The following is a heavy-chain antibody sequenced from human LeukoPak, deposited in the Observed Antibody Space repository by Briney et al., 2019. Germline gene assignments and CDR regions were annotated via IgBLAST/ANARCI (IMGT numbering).Heavy chain of an antibody. D-gene: IGHD1-26*01. V-gene: IGHV3-72*01. Sequence: GGSLRLSCAASGFTFSDHYMDWVRQAPGKGLEWVGRIRIKLNSYFVEYAASVKGRFTISRDDSKNSLYLQMNSLKTEDTAVYYCARGGLSFAGSQLGYWGQGTLVTVSS. J-gene: IGHJ4*02. CDR3: ARGGLSFAGSQLGY. CDR1: GFTFSDHY. CDR2: IRIKLNSYFV.